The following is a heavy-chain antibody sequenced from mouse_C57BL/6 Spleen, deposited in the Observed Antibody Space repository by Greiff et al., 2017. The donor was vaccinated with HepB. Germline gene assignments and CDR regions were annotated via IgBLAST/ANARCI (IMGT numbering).Heavy chain of an antibody. J-gene: IGHJ3*01. CDR3: ARLVTTGWAD. D-gene: IGHD2-2*01. Sequence: QVQLQQPGAELVRPGSSVKLSCKASGYTFTSYWMDWVKQRPGQGLEWIGNIYPSDSETHYNQKFKDKATLTVDKSSSTAYMQLSSLTSEDSAVYYCARLVTTGWADWGQGTLVTVSA. CDR1: GYTFTSYW. CDR2: IYPSDSET. V-gene: IGHV1-61*01.